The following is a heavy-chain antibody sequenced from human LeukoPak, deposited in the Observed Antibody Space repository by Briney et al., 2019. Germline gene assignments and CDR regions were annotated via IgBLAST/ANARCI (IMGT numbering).Heavy chain of an antibody. D-gene: IGHD4-17*01. CDR1: GFTFSSYG. CDR3: AKGHTDSGTGFDC. Sequence: GGSLRLSCAASGFTFSSYGMSWVRQAPGKGLEWVSGISGSGGTTYYADSVKGQFTISRDNSKNILYLQMNTLRVDDAAVYYCAKGHTDSGTGFDCWGQGTLVTVSS. CDR2: ISGSGGTT. V-gene: IGHV3-23*01. J-gene: IGHJ4*02.